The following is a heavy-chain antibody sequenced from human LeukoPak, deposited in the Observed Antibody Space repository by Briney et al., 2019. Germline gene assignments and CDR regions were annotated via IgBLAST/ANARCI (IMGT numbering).Heavy chain of an antibody. CDR1: GFTFSSSD. D-gene: IGHD6-13*01. J-gene: IGHJ4*02. V-gene: IGHV3-21*01. CDR3: AKEGRSTTPGY. CDR2: ISSSSSLI. Sequence: GGSLRLSCAASGFTFSSSDMDWVRQAPGKGLEWVASISSSSSLIYYTDSVKGRFTISRDNAKNSLYLQMNSLGAEDTAVYFCAKEGRSTTPGYWGQGTLVTVSS.